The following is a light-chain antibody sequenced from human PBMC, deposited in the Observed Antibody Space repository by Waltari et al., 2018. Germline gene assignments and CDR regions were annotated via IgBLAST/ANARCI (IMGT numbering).Light chain of an antibody. CDR3: QQHGKWPLS. CDR1: QSVSTS. Sequence: EIELTQSPATLSLSPGERAPPSCRASQSVSTSLALYQQKPGQAPRLLIHDASNRATGTPARFSGSGSGTDFTLTIGSLEPEDFAVYYCQQHGKWPLSFGGGTQVEI. J-gene: IGKJ4*01. V-gene: IGKV3-11*01. CDR2: DAS.